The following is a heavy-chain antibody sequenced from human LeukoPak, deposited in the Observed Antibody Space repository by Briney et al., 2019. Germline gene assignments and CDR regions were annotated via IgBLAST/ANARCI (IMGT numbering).Heavy chain of an antibody. V-gene: IGHV1-18*01. CDR2: ISAYNGNT. Sequence: AAVKVSFKASGYTFTSYDISWLREAPGQGLEWMGRISAYNGNTNYAQKLQGRVTMTTDTYTSTAYMELRSLRSDDTAVYFCAREYYDYYEGFDYWGQGTLVTVSS. CDR3: AREYYDYYEGFDY. D-gene: IGHD3-22*01. CDR1: GYTFTSYD. J-gene: IGHJ4*02.